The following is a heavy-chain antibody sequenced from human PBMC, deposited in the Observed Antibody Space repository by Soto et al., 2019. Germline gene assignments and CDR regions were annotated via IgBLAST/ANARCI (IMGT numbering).Heavy chain of an antibody. D-gene: IGHD3-10*01. J-gene: IGHJ5*02. V-gene: IGHV1-69-2*01. CDR3: ATAFRARLGWFDP. CDR2: ADPEDAET. CDR1: GYTLSDFY. Sequence: VASVKVSCKVSGYTLSDFYMHWVKQAPGKGLEWMGLADPEDAETIYAEKFQGRVTIIADTSTDTAYMELSSLRSDDTAVYYCATAFRARLGWFDPWGQGTQVTVSS.